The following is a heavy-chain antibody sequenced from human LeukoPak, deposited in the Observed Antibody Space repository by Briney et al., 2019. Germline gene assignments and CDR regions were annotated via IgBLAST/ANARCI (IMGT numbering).Heavy chain of an antibody. CDR3: ARVLRVRGVMSWFNP. CDR1: GGSISSYY. Sequence: SETLSLTCTVSGGSISSYYWSWIRQPPGKGLEWIGEINHSGSTNYNPSLKSRVTISVDTSKNQFSLKLSSVTAADTAVYYCARVLRVRGVMSWFNPWGQGTLITVSS. V-gene: IGHV4-34*01. CDR2: INHSGST. D-gene: IGHD3-10*01. J-gene: IGHJ5*02.